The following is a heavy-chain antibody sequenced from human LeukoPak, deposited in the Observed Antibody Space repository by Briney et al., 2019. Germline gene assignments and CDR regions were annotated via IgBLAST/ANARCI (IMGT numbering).Heavy chain of an antibody. Sequence: GASVKVSCKASGGTFSSYAISWVRQAPGQGLEWMGRIIPILGIANYAQKFQGRVTITADKSTSTAYMELSSLRSEDTAVYYCARVYDSSGYYYGPFDYWGQGTLVTVSS. CDR1: GGTFSSYA. CDR3: ARVYDSSGYYYGPFDY. D-gene: IGHD3-22*01. V-gene: IGHV1-69*04. CDR2: IIPILGIA. J-gene: IGHJ4*02.